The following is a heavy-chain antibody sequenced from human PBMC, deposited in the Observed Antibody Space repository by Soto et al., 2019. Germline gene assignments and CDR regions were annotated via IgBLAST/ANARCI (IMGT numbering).Heavy chain of an antibody. V-gene: IGHV4-39*01. D-gene: IGHD2-15*01. CDR1: GGSISSSSYY. CDR2: IYYSGST. CDR3: ARQALLFNIVVVVAARPDY. J-gene: IGHJ4*02. Sequence: QLQLQESGPGLVKPSETLSLTCTVSGGSISSSSYYWGWIRQPPGKGLEWIGSIYYSGSTYYNPSLKSRVTISVDTSKNQFSLKLSSVTAADTAVYYCARQALLFNIVVVVAARPDYWGQGTLVTVSS.